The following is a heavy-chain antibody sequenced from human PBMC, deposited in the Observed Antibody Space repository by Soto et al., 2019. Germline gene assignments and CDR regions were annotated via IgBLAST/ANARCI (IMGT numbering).Heavy chain of an antibody. Sequence: QVQLVESGGGVVQPGRSLRLSCAASGFTFSSYAMHWVRQAPGKGLEWVAVISYDGSNKYYADSVKGRFTISRDNSKNTLYLQMNSLRAEDTAVYYCARAFQYYDILTGYYTGDPLDYWGQGTLVTVSS. V-gene: IGHV3-30-3*01. CDR3: ARAFQYYDILTGYYTGDPLDY. CDR2: ISYDGSNK. CDR1: GFTFSSYA. D-gene: IGHD3-9*01. J-gene: IGHJ4*02.